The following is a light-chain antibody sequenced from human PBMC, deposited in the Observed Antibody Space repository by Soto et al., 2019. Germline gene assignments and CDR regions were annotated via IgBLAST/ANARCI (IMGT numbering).Light chain of an antibody. CDR1: ASNIGSTA. CDR3: AAWDDDLHVWL. CDR2: SSN. J-gene: IGLJ3*02. Sequence: QSLLTQPPSVCATPGQGGILSCSGAASNIGSTAFNWYQQLPGTAPRLLIYSSNQRPSGVPDRISGSKSGTSASLAISGLQSEDEADYYCAAWDDDLHVWLFGGGSKLTVL. V-gene: IGLV1-44*01.